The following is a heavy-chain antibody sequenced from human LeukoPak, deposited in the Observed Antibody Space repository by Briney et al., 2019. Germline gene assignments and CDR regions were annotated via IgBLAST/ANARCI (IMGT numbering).Heavy chain of an antibody. CDR3: ARGEYFYGSGSYGGDWFDP. V-gene: IGHV4-59*01. J-gene: IGHJ5*02. CDR2: IYSSGST. Sequence: SETLSLTCTVSGGSIGSYYWSWIRQPPGKGLEWIGYIYSSGSTNYNPSLKSRVTISVDTSKNQFSLKLSSVTAADTAIYYCARGEYFYGSGSYGGDWFDPWGQGTLVTVSS. D-gene: IGHD3-10*01. CDR1: GGSIGSYY.